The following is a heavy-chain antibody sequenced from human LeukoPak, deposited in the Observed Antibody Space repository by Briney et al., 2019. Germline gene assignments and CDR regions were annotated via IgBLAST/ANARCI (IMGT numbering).Heavy chain of an antibody. CDR1: GFTFSSYE. D-gene: IGHD4-17*01. Sequence: GGSLRLSCAASGFTFSSYEMNWVRQAPGKGLEWVSYISSSGSTIYYADSVKGRFTISRDNAKNSLYLQMNSLRAEDTAVYYCASRYGDYVQSWGQGTLVTVSS. V-gene: IGHV3-48*03. J-gene: IGHJ4*02. CDR3: ASRYGDYVQS. CDR2: ISSSGSTI.